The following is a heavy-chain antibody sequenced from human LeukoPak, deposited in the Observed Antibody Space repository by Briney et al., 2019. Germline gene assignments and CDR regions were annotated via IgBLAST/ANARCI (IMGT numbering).Heavy chain of an antibody. Sequence: GASVKVSCKASGGTFSSYAISWVRQAPGQGLEWMGRIIPILGIANYAQKFQGRVTITADKSTSTAYMELSSLRSEDTAVYYCARASEPDYGDYVSWGQGTLATVSS. D-gene: IGHD4-17*01. CDR3: ARASEPDYGDYVS. CDR2: IIPILGIA. V-gene: IGHV1-69*04. J-gene: IGHJ5*02. CDR1: GGTFSSYA.